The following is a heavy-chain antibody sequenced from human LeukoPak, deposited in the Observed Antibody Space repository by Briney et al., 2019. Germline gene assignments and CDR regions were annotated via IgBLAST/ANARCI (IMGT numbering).Heavy chain of an antibody. D-gene: IGHD5/OR15-5a*01. Sequence: SETLSLTCLVSGDSMRSDFWSWIRQPPGKGLEWIGYVSGSGSTNYNPTVKSRVTISLDTSKKQFSLKLNSVTAADTAVYYCARGPSTILIPWDWGQGTLVTVSS. J-gene: IGHJ4*02. CDR3: ARGPSTILIPWD. CDR2: VSGSGST. CDR1: GDSMRSDF. V-gene: IGHV4-59*12.